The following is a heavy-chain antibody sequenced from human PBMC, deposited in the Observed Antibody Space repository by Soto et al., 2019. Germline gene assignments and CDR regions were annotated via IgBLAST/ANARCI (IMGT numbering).Heavy chain of an antibody. Sequence: QVQLVESGGGVVQPGRSLRLSCAASGFTFSSYAMHWVRQAPGKGLEWVVVISHDGTDKYYVDSVKGRFTISRDNSKNTLYLQMNSLRAEDTAVYYCARDLTSVITSYDYGMDFWGQGTTVTVSS. D-gene: IGHD4-4*01. J-gene: IGHJ6*02. CDR3: ARDLTSVITSYDYGMDF. CDR1: GFTFSSYA. CDR2: ISHDGTDK. V-gene: IGHV3-30*14.